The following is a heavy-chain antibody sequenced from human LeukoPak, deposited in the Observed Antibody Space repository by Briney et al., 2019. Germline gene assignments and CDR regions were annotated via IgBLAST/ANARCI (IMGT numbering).Heavy chain of an antibody. D-gene: IGHD6-13*01. CDR1: GGSISRFY. CDR2: IYYSGST. J-gene: IGHJ4*02. CDR3: ARAGRGEAAGFDY. Sequence: PSETLSLTCTVSGGSISRFYWSWIRQPPGKGLEWIGYIYYSGSTNYNPSLKSRVTISLDTSKTQFSLKLNSVTAADTAVYYCARAGRGEAAGFDYWGQGTLVTVSS. V-gene: IGHV4-59*01.